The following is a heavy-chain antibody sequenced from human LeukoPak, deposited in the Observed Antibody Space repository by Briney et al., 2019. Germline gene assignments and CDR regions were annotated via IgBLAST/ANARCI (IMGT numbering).Heavy chain of an antibody. D-gene: IGHD1-7*01. Sequence: GSLRLSCEASGFTFTNYWMHWVRQAPGKGLVWVSRLNGDGSYTIYADSVKGRFTISRDNAKNSLYLQMNSLRAEDTAVYYCARMNYVSSGWGAPFDYWGQGTLVTVSS. J-gene: IGHJ4*02. CDR2: LNGDGSYT. CDR3: ARMNYVSSGWGAPFDY. CDR1: GFTFTNYW. V-gene: IGHV3-74*01.